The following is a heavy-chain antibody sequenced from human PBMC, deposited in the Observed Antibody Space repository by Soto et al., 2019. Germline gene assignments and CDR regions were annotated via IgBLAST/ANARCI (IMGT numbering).Heavy chain of an antibody. CDR3: AKDQRIVVAIDY. J-gene: IGHJ4*02. CDR2: IWYDGSQK. CDR1: GFTFSNFG. D-gene: IGHD6-19*01. V-gene: IGHV3-30*02. Sequence: GGSLRLSCAASGFTFSNFGMHWVRQAPGKGLEWVAVIWYDGSQKYYADSVKGRFTISRDNSKNTLYLQMNSLRAEDTAVYYCAKDQRIVVAIDYWGQGTLVTVS.